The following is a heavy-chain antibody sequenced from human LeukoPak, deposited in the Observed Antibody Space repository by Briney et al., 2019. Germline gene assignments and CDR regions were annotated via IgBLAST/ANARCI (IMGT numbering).Heavy chain of an antibody. Sequence: PGGSLRLSCAASGLTFTNYWMHWVRHAPGKGLMWVSRVDFDGTGTTYADSVRGRFTISRDNAKNTVYLQMNSLRAEDTAVYFCATGLGFYYGYWGQGTLVTVSS. V-gene: IGHV3-74*03. CDR3: ATGLGFYYGY. CDR2: VDFDGTGT. CDR1: GLTFTNYW. D-gene: IGHD2/OR15-2a*01. J-gene: IGHJ4*02.